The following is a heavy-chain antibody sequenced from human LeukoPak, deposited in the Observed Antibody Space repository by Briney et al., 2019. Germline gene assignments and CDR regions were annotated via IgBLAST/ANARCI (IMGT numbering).Heavy chain of an antibody. D-gene: IGHD5-18*01. Sequence: SETLSLTCTVSGGSISSSSYYWGWIRQPPGKGLEWIGSIYYSGSTYYNPSLKSRVTISVDTSKNQFSLKLSSVTAADTAVYYCAREGRGYSYGPIWGQGTMVTVSS. V-gene: IGHV4-39*07. CDR3: AREGRGYSYGPI. CDR1: GGSISSSSYY. J-gene: IGHJ3*02. CDR2: IYYSGST.